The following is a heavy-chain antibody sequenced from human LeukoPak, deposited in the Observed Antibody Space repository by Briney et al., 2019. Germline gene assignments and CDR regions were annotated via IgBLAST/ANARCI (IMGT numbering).Heavy chain of an antibody. CDR3: AKEGDRGGETKQLWLLPLDY. CDR1: GFTFSSYG. V-gene: IGHV3-30*02. J-gene: IGHJ4*02. Sequence: PGGSLRLSCAASGFTFSSYGMHWVRQAPGKGLEWVAFIRYDGSNKYYADSVKGRFTISRDNSKNTLYLQMNSLRAEDTAVYYCAKEGDRGGETKQLWLLPLDYWGQGTLVTVSS. D-gene: IGHD5-18*01. CDR2: IRYDGSNK.